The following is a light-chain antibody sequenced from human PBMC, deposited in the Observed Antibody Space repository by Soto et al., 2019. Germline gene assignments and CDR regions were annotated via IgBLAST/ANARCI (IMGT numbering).Light chain of an antibody. CDR3: QQYGSSPWT. J-gene: IGKJ1*01. CDR2: GAS. CDR1: QSVSNSY. V-gene: IGKV3-20*01. Sequence: EIVLTQSPGTLSLSPGERATLSCRASQSVSNSYLAWYQQKSGQVPRLLIYGASSRATGIPYRFSGSGSGTDFTLTISRLEAEDFAVYYCQQYGSSPWTFGQGTKVEIK.